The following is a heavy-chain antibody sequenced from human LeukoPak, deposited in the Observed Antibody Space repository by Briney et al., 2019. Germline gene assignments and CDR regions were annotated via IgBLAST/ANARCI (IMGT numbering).Heavy chain of an antibody. CDR2: ISSSSSYI. CDR3: ARGGPNIVVVSAAMRD. CDR1: GFTFSSYS. Sequence: PGGSLRLSCAASGFTFSSYSMNWVRQAPGKGLEWVSSISSSSSYIYYADSVKGRFTISRDNAKNSLYLQMNSLRAEDTAVYYCARGGPNIVVVSAAMRDWGQGTLVTVSS. D-gene: IGHD2-2*01. J-gene: IGHJ4*02. V-gene: IGHV3-21*01.